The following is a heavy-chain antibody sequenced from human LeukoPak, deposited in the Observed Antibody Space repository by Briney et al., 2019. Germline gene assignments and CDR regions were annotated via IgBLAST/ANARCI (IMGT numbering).Heavy chain of an antibody. V-gene: IGHV1-3*01. CDR3: ARDTTYSSSWYSSDRTYYYGMDV. Sequence: GASVKVSCKASGYTFTSYAMHWVRQALGQRLEWMGWINAGNGNTKYSQKFQGRVTITRDTSASTAYMELSSLRSEDTAVYYCARDTTYSSSWYSSDRTYYYGMDVWGQGTTVTVSS. J-gene: IGHJ6*02. CDR1: GYTFTSYA. CDR2: INAGNGNT. D-gene: IGHD6-13*01.